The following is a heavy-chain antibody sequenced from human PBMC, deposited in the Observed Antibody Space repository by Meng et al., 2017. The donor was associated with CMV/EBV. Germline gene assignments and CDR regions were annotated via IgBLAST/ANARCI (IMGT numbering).Heavy chain of an antibody. CDR3: ARIAAAGRFDY. J-gene: IGHJ4*02. CDR1: GFSLSTSGVG. Sequence: QITLKDSGPTLVKPTQTLPLTGTFSGFSLSTSGVGVGWIRQPPGKALEWLALIYWDDDKRYSPSLKSRLTITKDTSKNQVVLTMTNMDPVDTATYYCARIAAAGRFDYWGQGTLVTVSS. CDR2: IYWDDDK. D-gene: IGHD6-13*01. V-gene: IGHV2-5*02.